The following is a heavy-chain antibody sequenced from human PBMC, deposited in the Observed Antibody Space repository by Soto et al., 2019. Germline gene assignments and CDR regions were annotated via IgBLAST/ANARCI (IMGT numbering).Heavy chain of an antibody. CDR2: ISGSGDRT. CDR3: VKDDGGYPSTAPH. CDR1: GITISNYP. V-gene: IGHV3-23*01. D-gene: IGHD3-22*01. Sequence: EVQLLESGGGSVQAGGSLRLSCAASGITISNYPMSWVRQAPGKGLDWVSGISGSGDRTYYADSAKGRFTISKDISKNLLSLQLDSLGVEDTAVYFCVKDDGGYPSTAPHWGQGTLVTVSS. J-gene: IGHJ4*02.